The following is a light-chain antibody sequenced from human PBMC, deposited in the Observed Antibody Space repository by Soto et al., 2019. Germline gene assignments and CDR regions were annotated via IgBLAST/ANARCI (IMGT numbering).Light chain of an antibody. J-gene: IGLJ2*01. CDR1: SSNIGTNT. CDR2: NNN. V-gene: IGLV1-44*01. Sequence: QSVLTQPPSVSGTPGQTVTIACSGSSSNIGTNTVSWYQQLPRTAPKLLMYNNNQRPSGVPDRFSGSKSGTSASLAISGLQSEDEADYSCAAWDDSLNGPLFGGGTKVTVL. CDR3: AAWDDSLNGPL.